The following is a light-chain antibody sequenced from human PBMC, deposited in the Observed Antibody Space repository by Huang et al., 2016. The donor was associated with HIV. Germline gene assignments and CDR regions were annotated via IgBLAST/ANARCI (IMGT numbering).Light chain of an antibody. CDR2: GAS. J-gene: IGKJ5*01. CDR3: QQYDNGPIA. V-gene: IGKV3-15*01. CDR1: QSVSSN. Sequence: EIVMTQSPATLSVSPGERATLSCRASQSVSSNLAWYQQKHGQAPRLLIYGASTSVTGVPARFSGSGSVTEFTLTISSLQSEDFAVYYCQQYDNGPIAFGQGTRLEI.